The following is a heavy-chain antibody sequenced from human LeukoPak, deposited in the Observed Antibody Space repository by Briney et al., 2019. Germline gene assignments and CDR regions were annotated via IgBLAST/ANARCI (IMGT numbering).Heavy chain of an antibody. Sequence: SETLSLTCTVSGGSISSYYWSWIRQPPGKGLEWIGYIYYSGSTYYNPSLKSRVTISVDTSKNQFSLKLSSVTAADTAVYYCARLGAEQQLAGAEYFQHWGQGTLVTVSS. CDR2: IYYSGST. CDR1: GGSISSYY. V-gene: IGHV4-59*04. J-gene: IGHJ1*01. D-gene: IGHD6-13*01. CDR3: ARLGAEQQLAGAEYFQH.